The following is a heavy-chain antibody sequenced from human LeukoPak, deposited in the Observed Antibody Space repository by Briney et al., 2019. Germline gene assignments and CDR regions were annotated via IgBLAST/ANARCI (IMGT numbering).Heavy chain of an antibody. D-gene: IGHD6-19*01. CDR3: ARGRVGIAVL. CDR2: INHSGST. V-gene: IGHV4-34*01. CDR1: GGSFSGYY. J-gene: IGHJ4*02. Sequence: SETLSLTCAVYGGSFSGYYWSWIRQPPGKGLEWIGEINHSGSTNYNPSLKSRVTISVDTSKNQFSLKLSSVTAADTAVNYCARGRVGIAVLWGQGTLVTVSS.